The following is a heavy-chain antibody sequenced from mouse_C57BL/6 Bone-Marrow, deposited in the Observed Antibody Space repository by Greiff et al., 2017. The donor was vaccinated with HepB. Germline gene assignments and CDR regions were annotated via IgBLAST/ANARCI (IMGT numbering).Heavy chain of an antibody. J-gene: IGHJ2*01. CDR3: ERVGLY. D-gene: IGHD3-1*01. V-gene: IGHV1-50*01. Sequence: QVQLQQPGAELVKPGASVKLSCKASGYTFTSYWMQWVKQRPGQGLEWIGEIDPSDSYTNYNQKFKGKATLTVDTSSSTAYMQLSSLTSEDSAVYYCERVGLYWGQGTTLTFSS. CDR2: IDPSDSYT. CDR1: GYTFTSYW.